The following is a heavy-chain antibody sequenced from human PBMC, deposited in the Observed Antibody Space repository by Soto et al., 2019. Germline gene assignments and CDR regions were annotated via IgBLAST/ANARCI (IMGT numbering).Heavy chain of an antibody. D-gene: IGHD3-22*01. J-gene: IGHJ6*02. CDR1: GFTFTSSA. V-gene: IGHV1-58*01. CDR2: IVVGSGNT. Sequence: SVKVSCKASGFTFTSSAVQWVRQARGQRLEWIGWIVVGSGNTNYAQKFQERVTITRDMSTSTAYMELSSLRSEDTAVYYCAADPPYYYDSSGYLGYYYYGMDVWGQGTTVTVSS. CDR3: AADPPYYYDSSGYLGYYYYGMDV.